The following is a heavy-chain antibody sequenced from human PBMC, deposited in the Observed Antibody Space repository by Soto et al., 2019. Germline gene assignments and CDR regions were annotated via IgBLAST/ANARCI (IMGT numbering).Heavy chain of an antibody. V-gene: IGHV1-18*01. CDR3: ARENDPYGFDL. J-gene: IGHJ3*01. Sequence: QVQLVQSGATQEKPGASVKVSCEAFGYSFDSYAYSWVRQAPGQGLEWMGRIGSGDTNYAQKLQGRVTMTTDTSTNTAYMELRSLRSDYTALYYCARENDPYGFDLWGQGTMVTVSS. CDR1: GYSFDSYA. CDR2: IGSGDT.